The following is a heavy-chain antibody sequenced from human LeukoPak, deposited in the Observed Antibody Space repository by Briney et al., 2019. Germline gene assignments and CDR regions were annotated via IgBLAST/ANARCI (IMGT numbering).Heavy chain of an antibody. V-gene: IGHV4-61*02. D-gene: IGHD3-16*01. CDR3: ASEYVGGLIPYWFDP. J-gene: IGHJ5*02. CDR2: ISSSGSA. Sequence: PSETLSLTCTASGGSVPSGGYYWSWIRQPAGKGLEWIGRISSSGSANYYPSFESRVTVSLDTSKNQFSLKLYSVTAADTAVYYCASEYVGGLIPYWFDPWGQGTLVTVSS. CDR1: GGSVPSGGYY.